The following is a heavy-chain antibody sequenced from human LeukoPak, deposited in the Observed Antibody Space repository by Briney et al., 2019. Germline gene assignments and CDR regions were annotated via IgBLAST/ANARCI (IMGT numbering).Heavy chain of an antibody. CDR2: ISGSGGST. CDR3: AKDQYYYDSSGYFDY. Sequence: GGSLRLSCAASGFTFSSYAMSWVRQAPRKGLEWVSAISGSGGSTYYADSVKGRFTISRDNSKNTLYLQMNSLRAEDTAVYYCAKDQYYYDSSGYFDYWGQGTLVTVSS. CDR1: GFTFSSYA. J-gene: IGHJ4*02. V-gene: IGHV3-23*01. D-gene: IGHD3-22*01.